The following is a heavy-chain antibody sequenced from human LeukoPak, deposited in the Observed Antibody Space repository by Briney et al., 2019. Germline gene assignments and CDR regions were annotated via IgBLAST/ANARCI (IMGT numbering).Heavy chain of an antibody. D-gene: IGHD7-27*01. CDR2: VYYTGST. Sequence: SETLSLTCTVSGGSISSYYWSWVRQPPGKGLEWIGFVYYTGSTNYSPSLKSRVTISVDTSKNQFSLKLSSVTAADTAVYYCASRKLGNDYWGQGTLVTVSS. J-gene: IGHJ4*02. CDR1: GGSISSYY. V-gene: IGHV4-59*01. CDR3: ASRKLGNDY.